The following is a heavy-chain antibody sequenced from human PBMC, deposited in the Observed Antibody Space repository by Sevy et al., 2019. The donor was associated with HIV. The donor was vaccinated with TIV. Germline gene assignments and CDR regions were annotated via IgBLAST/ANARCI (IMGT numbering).Heavy chain of an antibody. Sequence: GGSLRLSCAASGFTFSSYSMNWVRQAPGKGLEWVPSISSSSYIYYADSVKGRFTISRDNAKNSLYLQMNSLRAEDTAVYYCAREGGYYDSSGYPSFDPWGQGTLVTVSS. CDR2: ISSSSYI. D-gene: IGHD3-22*01. J-gene: IGHJ5*02. V-gene: IGHV3-21*01. CDR1: GFTFSSYS. CDR3: AREGGYYDSSGYPSFDP.